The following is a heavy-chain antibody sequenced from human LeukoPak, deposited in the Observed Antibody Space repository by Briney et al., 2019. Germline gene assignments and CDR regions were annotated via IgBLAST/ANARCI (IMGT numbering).Heavy chain of an antibody. CDR2: FDPEDGET. J-gene: IGHJ4*02. Sequence: ASVKVSCKVSGYTLTELSMHWVRQAPGKGLEWMGGFDPEDGETIYAQKFQGRVTMTEDTSTDTAYMELSSPRSEDTAVYYCATRTGGKGIAAAGYDYWGQGTLVTVSS. CDR1: GYTLTELS. CDR3: ATRTGGKGIAAAGYDY. D-gene: IGHD6-13*01. V-gene: IGHV1-24*01.